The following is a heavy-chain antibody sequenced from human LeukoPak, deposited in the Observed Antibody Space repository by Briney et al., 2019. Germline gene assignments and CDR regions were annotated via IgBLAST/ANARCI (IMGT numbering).Heavy chain of an antibody. J-gene: IGHJ6*03. V-gene: IGHV3-30*04. CDR3: AKTILEYSISSGYMDV. CDR2: ISYDGPKK. CDR1: GFTFSSYA. D-gene: IGHD6-6*01. Sequence: PGGSLRLSCAASGFTFSSYAMHWVRQAPGKGLEWVAVISYDGPKKNYADSVKGRFTISRDNSKNTLYLQMNSLRADDTAVYYCAKTILEYSISSGYMDVWGKGTTVTVSS.